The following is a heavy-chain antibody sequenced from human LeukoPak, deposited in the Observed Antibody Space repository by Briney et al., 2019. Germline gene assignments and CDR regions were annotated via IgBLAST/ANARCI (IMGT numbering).Heavy chain of an antibody. CDR3: ARDLVTVTKGFDI. Sequence: SETLSLTCAVSGDSFSSHYWTWIRQPPGKGREWIGYIPYIGSTNYNPSRKSRVTISIDPSRNQFSLRLTSVTAADTAVYYCARDLVTVTKGFDIWGQGTMVSVSS. CDR2: IPYIGST. J-gene: IGHJ3*02. CDR1: GDSFSSHY. D-gene: IGHD4-17*01. V-gene: IGHV4-59*11.